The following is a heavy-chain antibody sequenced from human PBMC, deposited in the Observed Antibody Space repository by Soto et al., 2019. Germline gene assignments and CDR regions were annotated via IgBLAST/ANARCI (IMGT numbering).Heavy chain of an antibody. CDR1: GFTFSSNG. J-gene: IGHJ5*01. V-gene: IGHV3-30*03. CDR3: ARWVGGSMYDSSGKYDS. Sequence: QVQLVESGGGVVQPGRSLRLTCAASGFTFSSNGMHWVRQAPGKGLESVALVAYDGSKTYYGDSGRGRFTSSKDNSENTLYLQMNSLRAEDTAVYYCARWVGGSMYDSSGKYDSWGQGTLVTVSS. CDR2: VAYDGSKT. D-gene: IGHD3-22*01.